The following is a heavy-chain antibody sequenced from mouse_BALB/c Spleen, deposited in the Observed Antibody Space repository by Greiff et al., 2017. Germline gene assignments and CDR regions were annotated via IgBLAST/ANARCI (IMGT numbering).Heavy chain of an antibody. J-gene: IGHJ4*01. V-gene: IGHV3-2*02. CDR2: ISYSGST. Sequence: EVQLVESGPGLVKPSQSLSLTCTVTGYSITSDYAWNWIRQFPGNKLEWMGYISYSGSTSYNPSLKSRISITRDTSKNQFFLQLNSVTTEDTATYYCACNWPHAMDYWGQGTSVTVSS. D-gene: IGHD4-1*01. CDR3: ACNWPHAMDY. CDR1: GYSITSDYA.